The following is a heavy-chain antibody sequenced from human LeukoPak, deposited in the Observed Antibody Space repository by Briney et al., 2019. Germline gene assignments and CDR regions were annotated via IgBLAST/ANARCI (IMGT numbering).Heavy chain of an antibody. D-gene: IGHD3-10*01. CDR2: IYTSGST. Sequence: SSETLSLTCTVSGGSISSYYWSWIRQPAGKGLEWIGRIYTSGSTNYNPSLKSRVTMSVDTSKNQFSLKLSSVTAADTAVYYCARVFPSMVRGAMKGYNWFDPWGQGTLVTVSS. CDR3: ARVFPSMVRGAMKGYNWFDP. CDR1: GGSISSYY. V-gene: IGHV4-4*07. J-gene: IGHJ5*02.